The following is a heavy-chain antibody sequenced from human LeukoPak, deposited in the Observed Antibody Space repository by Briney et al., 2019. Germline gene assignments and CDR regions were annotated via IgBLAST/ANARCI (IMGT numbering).Heavy chain of an antibody. CDR3: ARGPNKSDGGNSGSAWFDP. D-gene: IGHD4-23*01. CDR1: GYTFTTYD. J-gene: IGHJ5*02. CDR2: MNPNSGNT. Sequence: RASVKVSCKASGYTFTTYDINWVRQATGQGLEWMGWMNPNSGNTGYAQKFQGRVTMTRNTSISTAYMELSSLRSEDTAVYYCARGPNKSDGGNSGSAWFDPWGQGTLVTVPS. V-gene: IGHV1-8*01.